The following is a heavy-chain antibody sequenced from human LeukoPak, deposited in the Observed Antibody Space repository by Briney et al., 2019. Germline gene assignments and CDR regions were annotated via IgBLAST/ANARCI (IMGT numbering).Heavy chain of an antibody. J-gene: IGHJ6*02. V-gene: IGHV3-23*01. CDR3: AKYNFDHNYHYYYGMDV. CDR2: ISGSGGST. D-gene: IGHD1-1*01. CDR1: GFTFSSYA. Sequence: GGSLRLSCAASGFTFSSYAMSWVRQAPGRGLEWVSAISGSGGSTYYADSVKGRFTISRDNSKNTLYLQMNSLRAEDTAVYYCAKYNFDHNYHYYYGMDVWGQGTTVTVSS.